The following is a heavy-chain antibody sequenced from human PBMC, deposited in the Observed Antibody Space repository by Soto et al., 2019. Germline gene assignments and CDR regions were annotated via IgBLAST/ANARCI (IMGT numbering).Heavy chain of an antibody. CDR2: IYYSGST. CDR1: GGSISSSSYY. J-gene: IGHJ6*02. Sequence: SETLSLTCTVSGGSISSSSYYWGGIRQPPGKGLEWIGSIYYSGSTYYNPSVKGRVTISVDTSKNQCSLKLSSVTAAATEVYYCARLRGVVGATDSYYYYYGMDVWGQGTTVTVSS. CDR3: ARLRGVVGATDSYYYYYGMDV. V-gene: IGHV4-39*01. D-gene: IGHD1-26*01.